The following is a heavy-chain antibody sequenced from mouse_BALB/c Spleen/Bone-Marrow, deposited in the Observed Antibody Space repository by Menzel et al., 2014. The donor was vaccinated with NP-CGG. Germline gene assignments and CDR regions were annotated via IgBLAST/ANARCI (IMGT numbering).Heavy chain of an antibody. CDR1: GYTFNSYW. J-gene: IGHJ2*01. CDR2: IDPSDSYT. D-gene: IGHD2-1*01. CDR3: SSGLYGSTGY. Sequence: QVQLQQPGAELVKPGASVKLSCKASGYTFNSYWMHWVKQRPGQGLEWIGEIDPSDSYTNYNQKFKGKATLTVDKSSSTAYMQLSSLKSEHSAVYYCSSGLYGSTGYWSQGSTLT. V-gene: IGHV1-69*02.